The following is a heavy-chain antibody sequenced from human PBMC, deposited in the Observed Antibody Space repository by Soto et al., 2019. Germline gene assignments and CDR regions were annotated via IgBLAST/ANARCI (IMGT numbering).Heavy chain of an antibody. D-gene: IGHD6-13*01. V-gene: IGHV4-59*01. CDR3: ARDTGYSSSWEHWFDP. CDR1: GGSISSYY. J-gene: IGHJ5*02. CDR2: IYYSGSV. Sequence: QVQLQESGPGLVKPSETLSLTCTVSGGSISSYYWSWIRQPPGKGLEWIGYIYYSGSVNYTPSLESRVTISVDTSKNQFSLKLRSLTAADTAVYYCARDTGYSSSWEHWFDPWGPGTLVTVSS.